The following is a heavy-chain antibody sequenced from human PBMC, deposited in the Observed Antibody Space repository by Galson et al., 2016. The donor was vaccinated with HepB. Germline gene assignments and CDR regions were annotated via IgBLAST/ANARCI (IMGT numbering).Heavy chain of an antibody. V-gene: IGHV4-34*01. Sequence: SETLSLTCAVYGGSFSGYYWSCIRQPPGKGLEGIGEINHSGSTDYNPSLESRVTISVDTSKNQFSLKLTSVTAADTAVYYCARDCSSTSCFDFWGQGTLVTVSS. J-gene: IGHJ4*02. D-gene: IGHD2-2*01. CDR3: ARDCSSTSCFDF. CDR2: INHSGST. CDR1: GGSFSGYY.